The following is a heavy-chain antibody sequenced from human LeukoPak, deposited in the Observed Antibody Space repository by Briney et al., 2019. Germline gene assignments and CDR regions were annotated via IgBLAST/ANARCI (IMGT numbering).Heavy chain of an antibody. V-gene: IGHV3-30*02. CDR2: IRYDGSNK. Sequence: GGSLRLSCAVSGFTFNTYSMNWVRQAPGKGLEWVAFIRYDGSNKYYADSVKGRFTISRDNSKNTLYLQMNSLRAEDTAVYYCARDGSGSQDFDLWGRGTLVTVSS. CDR3: ARDGSGSQDFDL. J-gene: IGHJ2*01. CDR1: GFTFNTYS. D-gene: IGHD1-26*01.